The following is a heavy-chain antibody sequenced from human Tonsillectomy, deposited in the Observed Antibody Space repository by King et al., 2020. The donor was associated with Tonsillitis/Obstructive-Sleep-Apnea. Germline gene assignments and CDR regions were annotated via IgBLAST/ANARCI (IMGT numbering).Heavy chain of an antibody. J-gene: IGHJ6*03. V-gene: IGHV3-9*01. D-gene: IGHD6-19*01. CDR1: GFTFADYA. CDR3: AKDCGTGIAVAATSDYHYMDV. CDR2: ISWNSGNI. Sequence: VQLVESGGALVQPGRSLRLSCAASGFTFADYAMHWVRQAPGKGLEWVSGISWNSGNIGYADSVKGRFIISRDNAKNSLYLQMNSLRAEDTALYYCAKDCGTGIAVAATSDYHYMDVWGKGTTVTVSS.